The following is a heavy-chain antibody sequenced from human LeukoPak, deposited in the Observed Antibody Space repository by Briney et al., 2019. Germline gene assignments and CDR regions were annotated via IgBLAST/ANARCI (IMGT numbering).Heavy chain of an antibody. Sequence: GSLRLSCAASGFTFSNAWMSWVRQAPGKGLEWIGEINHSGSTNYNPSLKSRVTISVDTSKNQFSLKLYSVTAADTAVYYCATRKLGNDYWGQGTLVTVSS. CDR1: GFTFSNAW. J-gene: IGHJ4*02. D-gene: IGHD7-27*01. CDR3: ATRKLGNDY. V-gene: IGHV4-34*08. CDR2: INHSGST.